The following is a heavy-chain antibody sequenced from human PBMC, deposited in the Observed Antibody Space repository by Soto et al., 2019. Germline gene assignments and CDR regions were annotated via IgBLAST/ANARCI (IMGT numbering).Heavy chain of an antibody. CDR3: AREVAIFGVVIIGGMDV. Sequence: QVQLVESGGGVVQPGRSLRLSGAASGFTFSSYAMHWVRQAPGKGLEWVAVISYDGSNKYYADSVKGRFTISRDNSKNTLYLQMNSLRAEDTAVYYCAREVAIFGVVIIGGMDVWGQGTTVTVSS. CDR1: GFTFSSYA. V-gene: IGHV3-30-3*01. D-gene: IGHD3-3*01. CDR2: ISYDGSNK. J-gene: IGHJ6*02.